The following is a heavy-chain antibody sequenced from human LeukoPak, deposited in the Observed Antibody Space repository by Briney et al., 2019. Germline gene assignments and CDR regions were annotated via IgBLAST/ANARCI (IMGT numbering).Heavy chain of an antibody. CDR1: GGSISSYY. CDR3: ARRPSYYYDSSGYYPT. J-gene: IGHJ5*02. V-gene: IGHV4-59*08. D-gene: IGHD3-22*01. Sequence: PSETLSLTCTVSGGSISSYYWSWIRQPPGKGLEWIGYIYYSGSTNYNPSLKSRVTISVDTSKNQFSLKLSSVTAADTAVYYCARRPSYYYDSSGYYPTWGQGTLVTVSS. CDR2: IYYSGST.